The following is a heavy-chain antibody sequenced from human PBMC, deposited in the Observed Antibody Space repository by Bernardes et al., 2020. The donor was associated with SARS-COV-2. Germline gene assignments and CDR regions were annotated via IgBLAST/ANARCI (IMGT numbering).Heavy chain of an antibody. Sequence: GGSLRLSCAASGFTFSSDCMHWVRLVPGKGPVWVSRINCDGSSINYADSVKGRFTISRDNARNTLYLEMNSLRAEDTAVYYCARGSGNYYFDYWGQGTLVTVSS. CDR2: INCDGSSI. V-gene: IGHV3-74*01. CDR3: ARGSGNYYFDY. CDR1: GFTFSSDC. D-gene: IGHD1-26*01. J-gene: IGHJ4*02.